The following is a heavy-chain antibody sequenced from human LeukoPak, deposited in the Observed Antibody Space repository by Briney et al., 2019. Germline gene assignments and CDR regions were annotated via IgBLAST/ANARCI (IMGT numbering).Heavy chain of an antibody. D-gene: IGHD6-13*01. J-gene: IGHJ4*02. V-gene: IGHV4-4*07. Sequence: SETLSLTYTVSGGSISSYYWTWIRQPAGKGLEWIGRIDTSGSTNYNPSLKSRVTMSVDTSKNQFSLKLRSVTAADTAVYYCVGDPIAAAGIWFVYWGQGTLVTVSS. CDR3: VGDPIAAAGIWFVY. CDR1: GGSISSYY. CDR2: IDTSGST.